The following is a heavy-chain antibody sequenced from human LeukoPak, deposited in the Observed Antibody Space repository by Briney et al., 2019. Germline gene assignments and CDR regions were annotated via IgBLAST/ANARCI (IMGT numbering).Heavy chain of an antibody. D-gene: IGHD4-17*01. J-gene: IGHJ5*02. V-gene: IGHV3-7*01. Sequence: GGSLRLSCAASGFTFSNYWMSWVRQAPGKGLEWVANIKEDGGEKYYVDSVKGRFTISRDNAKKSLSLQMNSQRVEDTAVYYCVTLTTWFDPWGQGTLVTVSS. CDR3: VTLTTWFDP. CDR1: GFTFSNYW. CDR2: IKEDGGEK.